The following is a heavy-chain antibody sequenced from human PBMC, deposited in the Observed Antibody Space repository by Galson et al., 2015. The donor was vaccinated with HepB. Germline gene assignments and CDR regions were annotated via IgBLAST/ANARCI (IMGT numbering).Heavy chain of an antibody. CDR3: AKERRDYYDSSGNSDY. CDR2: IGTSGDT. V-gene: IGHV3-13*01. J-gene: IGHJ4*02. D-gene: IGHD3-22*01. Sequence: SLRLSCAASGFTFRSYDMHWVRQATGKGLEWVSVIGTSGDTYYTPSVKGRFTISRENAKNSLYLQMNSLRVGDTAVYYCAKERRDYYDSSGNSDYWGQGTLVTVSS. CDR1: GFTFRSYD.